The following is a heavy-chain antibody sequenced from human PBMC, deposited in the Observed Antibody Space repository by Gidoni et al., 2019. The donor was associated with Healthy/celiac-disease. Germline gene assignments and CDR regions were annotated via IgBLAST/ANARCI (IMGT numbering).Heavy chain of an antibody. CDR2: IIPIFGTA. CDR3: AREREPYCSSTSCYSGWFDP. Sequence: QVQLVQSGAEVKKPGSSVKVSCKASGGTFSSYAITWVRQAPGQGLEWMGGIIPIFGTANYAQKFQGRVTITADESTSTAYMELSSLRSEDTAVYDCAREREPYCSSTSCYSGWFDPWGQGTLVTVSS. V-gene: IGHV1-69*01. D-gene: IGHD2-2*01. J-gene: IGHJ5*02. CDR1: GGTFSSYA.